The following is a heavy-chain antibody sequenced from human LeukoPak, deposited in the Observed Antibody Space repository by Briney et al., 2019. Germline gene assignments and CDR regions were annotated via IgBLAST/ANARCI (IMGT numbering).Heavy chain of an antibody. CDR1: RFTFCSYA. CDR2: ISYDGSSK. V-gene: IGHV3-30-3*01. J-gene: IGHJ5*02. D-gene: IGHD6-19*01. CDR3: ARETWCSSSAGGFDP. Sequence: PGRSLSLSCAASRFTFCSYAMHWVRQAPGKGLEWLAIISYDGSSKYYADSVKGRFTISRDNSKNTLYLQMISLRAEDTAIYYWARETWCSSSAGGFDPWGQGTLVTVSS.